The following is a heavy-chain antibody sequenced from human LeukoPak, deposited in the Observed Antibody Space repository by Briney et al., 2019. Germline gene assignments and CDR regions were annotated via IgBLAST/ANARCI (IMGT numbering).Heavy chain of an antibody. CDR1: GFTFDDYA. CDR3: AKAKPTDYGGNPTLYYSDY. CDR2: ISWNSGSI. J-gene: IGHJ4*02. V-gene: IGHV3-9*01. D-gene: IGHD4-23*01. Sequence: SGGSLRLSCAASGFTFDDYAMHWVRQAPGKGLEWVSGISWNSGSIGYADSVKGRFTISRDNAKNSLYLQMNSLRAEDTALYYCAKAKPTDYGGNPTLYYSDYWGQGTLVTVSS.